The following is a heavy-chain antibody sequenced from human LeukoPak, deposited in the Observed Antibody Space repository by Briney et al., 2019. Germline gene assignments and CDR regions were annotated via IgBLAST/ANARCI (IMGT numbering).Heavy chain of an antibody. D-gene: IGHD1-26*01. J-gene: IGHJ4*02. CDR3: ARGVGGPTY. Sequence: PGASVKVSCKASGYTFTSYDINWVRQATGQGLEWMGWMNSNSGNTDYAQKFQGRVTMTEDTSTDTAYMELSSLRSEDTAVYYCARGVGGPTYWGQGTLVTVSS. CDR2: MNSNSGNT. V-gene: IGHV1-8*01. CDR1: GYTFTSYD.